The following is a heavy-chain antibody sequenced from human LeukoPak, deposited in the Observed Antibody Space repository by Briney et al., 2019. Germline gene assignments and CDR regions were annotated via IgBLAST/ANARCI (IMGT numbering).Heavy chain of an antibody. Sequence: PSETLSLTCTVSGGSISSGGYYWSWIRQDPGKGLEWIGYIYYSGSTYYNPSLKSRVTISVDTSKNQFSLKLSSVTAADTAVYYCVRGGCSGGSCYETYYYGMDVWGQGTTVTVSS. D-gene: IGHD2-15*01. CDR1: GGSISSGGYY. V-gene: IGHV4-31*03. J-gene: IGHJ6*02. CDR2: IYYSGST. CDR3: VRGGCSGGSCYETYYYGMDV.